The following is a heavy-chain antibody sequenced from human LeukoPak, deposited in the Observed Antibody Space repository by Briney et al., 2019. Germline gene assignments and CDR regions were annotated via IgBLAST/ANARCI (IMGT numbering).Heavy chain of an antibody. V-gene: IGHV4-34*01. J-gene: IGHJ4*02. Sequence: SETLSLTCAVYGGSFSGYYWSWIRQPPGKGLEWIGEINHSGSTNYNPSLKSRVTISVDTSKNQFSLKLSSVTAADTAVHYCARVGSRDYVWGSYRRQGNIQKWGQGTLVTVSS. CDR1: GGSFSGYY. CDR2: INHSGST. CDR3: ARVGSRDYVWGSYRRQGNIQK. D-gene: IGHD3-16*02.